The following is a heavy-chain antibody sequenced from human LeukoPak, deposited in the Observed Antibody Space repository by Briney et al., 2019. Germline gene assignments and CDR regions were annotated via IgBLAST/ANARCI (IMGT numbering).Heavy chain of an antibody. D-gene: IGHD3-16*01. Sequence: ASVKVSCKVSGYTLTELSMHWVRQAPGKGLEWMGGFDPEDGETIYALKFQGRVTMTEDTSTDTAYMELSSLRSEDTAVYYCATSRGGSYYDAFDIWGQGTMVTVSS. J-gene: IGHJ3*02. CDR2: FDPEDGET. CDR3: ATSRGGSYYDAFDI. V-gene: IGHV1-24*01. CDR1: GYTLTELS.